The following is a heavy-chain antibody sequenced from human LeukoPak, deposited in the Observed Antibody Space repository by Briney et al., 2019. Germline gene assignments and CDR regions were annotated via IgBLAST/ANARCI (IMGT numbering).Heavy chain of an antibody. V-gene: IGHV4-31*03. D-gene: IGHD4-11*01. J-gene: IGHJ4*02. Sequence: SETLSLTCTVSGGSISSGGYYWSWIRQHPGKGLEWIGYIYYSGSTYYNPSLKSRVTISVDTSKNQFSLKLSSVTAADTAVYYCARYDYSNYHFDYWGQGTLVTVSS. CDR2: IYYSGST. CDR3: ARYDYSNYHFDY. CDR1: GGSISSGGYY.